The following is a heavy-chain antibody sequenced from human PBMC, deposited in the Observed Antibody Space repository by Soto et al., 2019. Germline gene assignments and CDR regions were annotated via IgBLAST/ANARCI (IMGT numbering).Heavy chain of an antibody. D-gene: IGHD2-2*01. J-gene: IGHJ4*02. Sequence: GGSLRLSCAASGFNFSTFTMNWVRQAPGKGLEWVSSISSGSTYKYYADSVKGRFTISRDNAKNSLFLQMNSLRAEDTAVYYCGKGYCGSSSCYYFIDFWGQGTLVTVSS. CDR2: ISSGSTYK. CDR1: GFNFSTFT. CDR3: GKGYCGSSSCYYFIDF. V-gene: IGHV3-21*01.